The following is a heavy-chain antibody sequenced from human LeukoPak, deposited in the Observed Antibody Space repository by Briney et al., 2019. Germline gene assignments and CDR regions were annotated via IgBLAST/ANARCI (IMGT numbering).Heavy chain of an antibody. V-gene: IGHV3-66*01. CDR1: GFTVSSNY. CDR2: IYSGGST. J-gene: IGHJ3*02. CDR3: ARGPNRLTGAFDI. Sequence: GGSLRLSCAASGFTVSSNYMSWVRQAPGKGLEWVSVIYSGGSTYYADSVKGRFTISRDNSKNTLYLQMNSLRAEDTAVYYCARGPNRLTGAFDIWGQGTMVTVSS. D-gene: IGHD1-14*01.